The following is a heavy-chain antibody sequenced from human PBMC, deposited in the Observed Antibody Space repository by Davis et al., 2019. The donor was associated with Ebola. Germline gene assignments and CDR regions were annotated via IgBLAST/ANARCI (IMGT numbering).Heavy chain of an antibody. CDR3: ARGPSVATAHYFDY. CDR1: GNTISTYT. D-gene: IGHD2-21*02. Sequence: AASVKVSCNASGNTISTYTIDWVRQAPGQGLEWMGGIIPLFGTTNYAQKFRGRVMITADKSTRIAYMELNSLTSEDTAVYYCARGPSVATAHYFDYWGQGTLVTVSS. V-gene: IGHV1-69*06. J-gene: IGHJ4*02. CDR2: IIPLFGTT.